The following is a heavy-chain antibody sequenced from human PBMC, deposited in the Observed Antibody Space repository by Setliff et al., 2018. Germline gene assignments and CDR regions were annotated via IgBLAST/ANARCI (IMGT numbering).Heavy chain of an antibody. V-gene: IGHV3-23*05. CDR3: AKIRYYYDSSGYYYRFDYFYYYMDV. CDR1: GFTFTTAW. J-gene: IGHJ6*03. CDR2: ISNSNSI. D-gene: IGHD3-22*01. Sequence: PGGSLRLSCVASGFTFTTAWMTWVRQAPGKGLEWLSYISNSNSIHYADSVKGRFTISRDNSKNTLYLQMNSLRAEDTAVYYCAKIRYYYDSSGYYYRFDYFYYYMDVWGKGTTVTVSS.